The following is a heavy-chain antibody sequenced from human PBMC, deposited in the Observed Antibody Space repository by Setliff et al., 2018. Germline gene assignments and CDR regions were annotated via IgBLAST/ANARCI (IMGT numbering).Heavy chain of an antibody. Sequence: GESLKISCKGSGYSFTSYWIGWVRQMPGKGLEWMGIIYPGDSDTRYSPSFQGQVTISADKSLSTAYLQWSSLKASDTAMYYCARQAVAGSDAFDIWGQGTMVTVSS. V-gene: IGHV5-51*01. CDR3: ARQAVAGSDAFDI. CDR1: GYSFTSYW. D-gene: IGHD6-19*01. CDR2: IYPGDSDT. J-gene: IGHJ3*02.